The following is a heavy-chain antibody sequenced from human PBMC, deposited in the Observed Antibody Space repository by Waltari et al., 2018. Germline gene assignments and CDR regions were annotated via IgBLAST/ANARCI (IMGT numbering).Heavy chain of an antibody. CDR1: GDSIGTHF. D-gene: IGHD3-10*01. J-gene: IGHJ4*02. Sequence: QLRLQESGPGLVKPSETLSLTCAVSGDSIGTHFWSWIRQPPGKGLVWIGCLYNSGSTNHNPSLMSRATIAIDTAKNQFSLRLSSVTAADTAVYYCARDGAYYYGLGTYNARGDFFVWGQGTPVTVSS. CDR2: LYNSGST. V-gene: IGHV4-59*11. CDR3: ARDGAYYYGLGTYNARGDFFV.